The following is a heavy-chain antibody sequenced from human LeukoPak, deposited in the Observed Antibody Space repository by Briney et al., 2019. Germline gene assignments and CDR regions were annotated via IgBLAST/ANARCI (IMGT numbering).Heavy chain of an antibody. V-gene: IGHV3-30*04. CDR1: GFTFSSFS. CDR2: ISGDGTDK. Sequence: PGRSLRLSCAASGFTFSSFSMHWVRQAPGKGLGSLACISGDGTDKYYADSVKGRFTISRDNSKNTLYLQMNSLRGEDTAVYYCARAGRDGYNLIDYWGQGTLVTVSS. CDR3: ARAGRDGYNLIDY. J-gene: IGHJ4*02. D-gene: IGHD5-12*01.